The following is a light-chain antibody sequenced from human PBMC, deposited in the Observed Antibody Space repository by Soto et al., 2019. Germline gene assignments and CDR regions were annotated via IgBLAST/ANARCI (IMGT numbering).Light chain of an antibody. J-gene: IGLJ2*01. CDR3: SSYTRSSTVI. Sequence: QSALTQPASVSGSPGQSITISCTGTSSDVGGYNYVSWYQQHPGKAPKLLIYGVNNRPSGVSNRFSGSNSGNTASLTISGLQAEDEADYYCSSYTRSSTVIFGGGTKVTVL. CDR2: GVN. V-gene: IGLV2-14*01. CDR1: SSDVGGYNY.